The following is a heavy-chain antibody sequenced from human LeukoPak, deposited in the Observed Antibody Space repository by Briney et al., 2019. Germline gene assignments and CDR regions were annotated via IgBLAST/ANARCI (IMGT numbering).Heavy chain of an antibody. J-gene: IGHJ4*02. CDR1: GYIFSSYA. V-gene: IGHV3-23*01. Sequence: GGSLRLFCAASGYIFSSYAMRWLRRATGKGVEWVSAISGSGDSTYYADSVKVRFTISRDNSKHTLYLQMNSLRAEDTAVYYCAKDPGHDFDYWGQGTLVTVSS. CDR2: ISGSGDST. D-gene: IGHD7-27*01. CDR3: AKDPGHDFDY.